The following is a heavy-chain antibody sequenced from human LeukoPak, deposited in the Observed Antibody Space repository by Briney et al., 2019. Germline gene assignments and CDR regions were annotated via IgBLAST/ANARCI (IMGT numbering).Heavy chain of an antibody. CDR3: ARRVHYYDTSGYSYYFDY. J-gene: IGHJ4*02. V-gene: IGHV4-34*01. CDR1: GGSFSDYY. CDR2: IYHSGST. Sequence: SETLSLTCAVYGGSFSDYYWSWIRQPPGKGLEWIGSIYHSGSTYYNPSLKSRVTISVDTSKNHFSLKLSSVTAADTAVYYCARRVHYYDTSGYSYYFDYWGQGTLVTVSS. D-gene: IGHD3-22*01.